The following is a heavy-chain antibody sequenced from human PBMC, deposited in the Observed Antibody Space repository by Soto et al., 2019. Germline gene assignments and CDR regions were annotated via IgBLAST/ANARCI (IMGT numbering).Heavy chain of an antibody. D-gene: IGHD6-6*01. V-gene: IGHV1-58*01. Sequence: SVKVSCKASGFTFTSSAVQWVRQARGKRLEWIGWIVVGSGNTNYAQKFQERVTITRDMSTSTAYMELSSLRSEDTAVYYCAAIDFEYSSSSFYYYGMDVWGQGTTVTVS. CDR1: GFTFTSSA. CDR2: IVVGSGNT. CDR3: AAIDFEYSSSSFYYYGMDV. J-gene: IGHJ6*02.